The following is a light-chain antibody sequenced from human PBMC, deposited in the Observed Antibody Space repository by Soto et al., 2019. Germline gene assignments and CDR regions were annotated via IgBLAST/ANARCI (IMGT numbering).Light chain of an antibody. V-gene: IGKV3-20*01. J-gene: IGKJ1*01. CDR1: QSVGSNY. Sequence: EIVLTQSPGTLSLSPGERATLSCRASQSVGSNYLAWYQQKPGQAPRLLIYDASGRASGIPDRFSGSGSGTDFTLTISRLEPEDFAMYYCQQYSSSPQTFGQGTKVDI. CDR3: QQYSSSPQT. CDR2: DAS.